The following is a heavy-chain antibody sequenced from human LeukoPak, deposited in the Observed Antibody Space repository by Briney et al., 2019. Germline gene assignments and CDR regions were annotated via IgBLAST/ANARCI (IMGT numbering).Heavy chain of an antibody. CDR1: GFTFSSYA. D-gene: IGHD5-18*01. Sequence: GGSLRLSCAASGFTFSSYAMSWVRQAPGKGLEWVSAISGSGGSTYYADSVKGRFTISRDNAKNSLYLQMNSLRAEDTAVYYCARDAGYGYDRFDYWGQGTQVTVSS. CDR2: ISGSGGST. J-gene: IGHJ4*02. V-gene: IGHV3-23*01. CDR3: ARDAGYGYDRFDY.